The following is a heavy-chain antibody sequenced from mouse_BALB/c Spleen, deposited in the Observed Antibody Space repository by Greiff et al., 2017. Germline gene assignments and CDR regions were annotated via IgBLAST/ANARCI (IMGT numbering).Heavy chain of an antibody. Sequence: EVHLVESGGGLVQPGGSLKLSCAASGFTFSSYTMSWVRQTPEKRLEWVAYISNGGGSTYYPDTVKGRFTISRDNAKNTLYLQMSSLKSEDTAMYYCARHGNFYAMDYWGQGTSVTVSS. V-gene: IGHV5-12-2*01. CDR2: ISNGGGST. D-gene: IGHD2-1*01. J-gene: IGHJ4*01. CDR3: ARHGNFYAMDY. CDR1: GFTFSSYT.